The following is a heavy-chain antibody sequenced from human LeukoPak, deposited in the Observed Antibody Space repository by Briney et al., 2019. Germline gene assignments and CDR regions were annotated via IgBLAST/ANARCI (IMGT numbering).Heavy chain of an antibody. CDR2: IYYSGST. Sequence: SETLSLTCIVSGDSITTSYWSWIRQPPGKGLEWIGFIYYSGSTNYNPSLESRVTISRDTSKNQFSLKLSSVTAADTAVYYCARAKDSSGYYSLYYFDNWGQGTLVTVSS. D-gene: IGHD3-22*01. CDR1: GDSITTSY. J-gene: IGHJ4*02. CDR3: ARAKDSSGYYSLYYFDN. V-gene: IGHV4-59*01.